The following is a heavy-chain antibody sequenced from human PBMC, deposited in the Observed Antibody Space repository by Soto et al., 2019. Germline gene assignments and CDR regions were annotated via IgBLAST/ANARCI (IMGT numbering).Heavy chain of an antibody. CDR2: INPIFGTT. CDR1: GGTFSSYA. CDR3: AREGRHFDY. V-gene: IGHV1-69*06. Sequence: SVKVSCKASGGTFSSYAISWVRQAPGQGLEWMGGINPIFGTTHYAQKYQGRVTITADTFTNTAYMELTRLTSDDTAVYFCAREGRHFDYWGQGTLVTVSS. J-gene: IGHJ4*02.